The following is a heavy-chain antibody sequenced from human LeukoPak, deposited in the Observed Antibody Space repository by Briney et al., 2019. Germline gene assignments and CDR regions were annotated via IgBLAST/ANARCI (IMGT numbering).Heavy chain of an antibody. CDR1: GYTFTSYG. Sequence: GASVKVSCKASGYTFTSYGISWVRQAPGQGLEWMGWISAYNGNTNYAQKLQGRVTMTTDTSTSTAYMELRSLRSDDTAVYYCARMDYDFDIFYFDYWGQGTLATVSS. V-gene: IGHV1-18*01. CDR2: ISAYNGNT. J-gene: IGHJ4*02. D-gene: IGHD3-3*01. CDR3: ARMDYDFDIFYFDY.